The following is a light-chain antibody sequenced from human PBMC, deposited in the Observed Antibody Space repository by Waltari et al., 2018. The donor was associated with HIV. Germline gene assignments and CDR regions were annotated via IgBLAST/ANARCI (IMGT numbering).Light chain of an antibody. CDR3: QQSYSTPRP. CDR2: WAS. J-gene: IGKJ1*01. Sequence: TQSPDSLAVSLGERATINCKSSQSVLYSSNNKNYLAWYQQRPGQPPKMLIYWASTRESGVPDRFTGSGSGTNFTLTISSLQAEDVAVYYCQQSYSTPRPFGQGTKVEIK. V-gene: IGKV4-1*01. CDR1: QSVLYSSNNKNY.